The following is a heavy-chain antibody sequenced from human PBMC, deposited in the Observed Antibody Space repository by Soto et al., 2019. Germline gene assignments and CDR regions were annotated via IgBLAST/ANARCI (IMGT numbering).Heavy chain of an antibody. D-gene: IGHD3-22*01. Sequence: GASVKVSCKASGGTFSSYAISWVRQAPGQGLEWMGGIIPNFGTANYAQKFQGGVTITADKSTSTAYMELSSLRSEDTAVYYCASGKWLLGGHFDYWGQGTLVTVSS. J-gene: IGHJ4*02. CDR3: ASGKWLLGGHFDY. CDR1: GGTFSSYA. CDR2: IIPNFGTA. V-gene: IGHV1-69*06.